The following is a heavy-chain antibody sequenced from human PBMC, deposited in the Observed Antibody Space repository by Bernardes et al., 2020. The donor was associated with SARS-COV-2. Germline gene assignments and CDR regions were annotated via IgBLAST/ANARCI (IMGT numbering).Heavy chain of an antibody. V-gene: IGHV4-30-4*01. Sequence: LSLTCPVSGGSISSFDSYWSWIRQPPRKGLEWIGYIYYIGITYYNPSLKSRVTISVDTSKNQFSLKLSSVTAADTAVYYCARDALGSITIFGVVTRHGMDGWGQGTTVTVSS. J-gene: IGHJ6*02. D-gene: IGHD3-3*01. CDR2: IYYIGIT. CDR1: GGSISSFDSY. CDR3: ARDALGSITIFGVVTRHGMDG.